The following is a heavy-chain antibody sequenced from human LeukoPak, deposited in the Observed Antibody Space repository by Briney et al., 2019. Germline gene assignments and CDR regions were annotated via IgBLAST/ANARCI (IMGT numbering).Heavy chain of an antibody. D-gene: IGHD3-9*01. V-gene: IGHV4-39*01. CDR3: AKQRLANNDILTGYYF. CDR1: GGSIRSSYYY. J-gene: IGHJ4*02. CDR2: THYSGST. Sequence: SETLSLTCTVSGGSIRSSYYYWGWIRQPPGRGLEWIASTHYSGSTFYTPSLKSRVTIFVDTSKNRFSLTLRSVTAADTAVYYCAKQRLANNDILTGYYFWGQGILVTVS.